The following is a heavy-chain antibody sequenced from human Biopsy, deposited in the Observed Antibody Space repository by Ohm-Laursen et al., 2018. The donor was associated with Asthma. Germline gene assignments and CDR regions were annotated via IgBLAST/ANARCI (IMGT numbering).Heavy chain of an antibody. CDR1: SGSGGYMRSGNYY. D-gene: IGHD4-23*01. J-gene: IGHJ4*02. CDR3: ARVAYYGGNGFDY. V-gene: IGHV4-39*07. CDR2: IYYSGTT. Sequence: TLSLTCSLSSGSGGYMRSGNYYWGWIRQPPGKGLEWIGSIYYSGTTNYNPSLRRRVTILLDSSKNQFSLKVRSLTAADTAVYYCARVAYYGGNGFDYWGQGTLVTVSS.